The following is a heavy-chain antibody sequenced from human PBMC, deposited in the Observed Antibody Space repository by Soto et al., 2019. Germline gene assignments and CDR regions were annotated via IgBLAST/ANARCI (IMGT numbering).Heavy chain of an antibody. D-gene: IGHD3-9*01. Sequence: ASVKVSCTASGYTFAGYYMHWVRQATGQGLEWMGWINPNSGGTNYAQKFQGWVTMTRDTSISTAYMELSRLRSDDTAVYYCARAGLRYFDWFSWFDPWGQGTLVTVSS. CDR2: INPNSGGT. CDR1: GYTFAGYY. V-gene: IGHV1-2*04. J-gene: IGHJ5*02. CDR3: ARAGLRYFDWFSWFDP.